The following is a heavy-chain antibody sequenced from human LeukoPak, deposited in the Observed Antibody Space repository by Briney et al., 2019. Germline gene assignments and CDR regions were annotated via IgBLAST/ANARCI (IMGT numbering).Heavy chain of an antibody. D-gene: IGHD1-1*01. J-gene: IGHJ6*03. V-gene: IGHV3-23*01. CDR3: AQAPHDNYYYYMFV. CDR1: GFTFNTYG. CDR2: ISGSGIYT. Sequence: GGSLRLSCVASGFTFNTYGLIWVRQAPGKGLEWVSAISGSGIYTFYADSVKGRFTISRDNSRNTLYLQIYSLRVEDTAVYYCAQAPHDNYYYYMFVWGKGTTVTVSS.